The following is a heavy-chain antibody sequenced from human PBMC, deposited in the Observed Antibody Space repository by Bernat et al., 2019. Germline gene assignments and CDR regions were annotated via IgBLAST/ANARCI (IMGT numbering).Heavy chain of an antibody. Sequence: QMQLVESGGGVVQPGRSLRLSCTASGFTFSGYGMHWVRQAPGKGLEWVAVIYHDGSNRYYGDSVKGRFTISRDNSKDTLYLQMNSLRADDTAVYYCARHINNIREGYFDLWGRGTLVTVSS. D-gene: IGHD1-14*01. CDR2: IYHDGSNR. CDR3: ARHINNIREGYFDL. J-gene: IGHJ2*01. V-gene: IGHV3-33*01. CDR1: GFTFSGYG.